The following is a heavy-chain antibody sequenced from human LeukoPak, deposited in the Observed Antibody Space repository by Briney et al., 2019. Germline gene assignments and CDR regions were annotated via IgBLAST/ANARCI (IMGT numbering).Heavy chain of an antibody. Sequence: RPSETLSLTRTVSGGSISSCYWSWIRQPAGKGMEWIGRIYTSGGTNYNPSLKSRVTMSVDTSKNQFSLKLSSVTAADTAVYYCARDRSMYSGSYRSFDYWGQGTLVTVSS. CDR2: IYTSGGT. D-gene: IGHD1-26*01. CDR3: ARDRSMYSGSYRSFDY. V-gene: IGHV4-4*07. CDR1: GGSISSCY. J-gene: IGHJ4*02.